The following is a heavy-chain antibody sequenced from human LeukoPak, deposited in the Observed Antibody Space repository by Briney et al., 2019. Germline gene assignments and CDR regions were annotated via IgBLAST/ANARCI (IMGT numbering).Heavy chain of an antibody. J-gene: IGHJ4*02. Sequence: GGSLRLSCAASGFTFSDCAMSWVRHAPGKGPVWVSRINGDGSTTTYADSVKGRFTISRDNAKNALYLQMNSLRAEDTAVYYCCAVVAAVPRWGQGALVTVSS. CDR1: GFTFSDCA. CDR3: CAVVAAVPR. D-gene: IGHD2-15*01. V-gene: IGHV3-74*01. CDR2: INGDGSTT.